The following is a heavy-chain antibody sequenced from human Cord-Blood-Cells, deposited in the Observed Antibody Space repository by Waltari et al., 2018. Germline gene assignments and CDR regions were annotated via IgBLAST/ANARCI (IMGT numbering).Heavy chain of an antibody. J-gene: IGHJ5*02. D-gene: IGHD1-1*01. CDR1: GFSLSTSGMC. V-gene: IGHV2-70*01. CDR2: LDWDDDK. CDR3: ARGRPTKDWNVWFDP. Sequence: QVTLRESGPALVKPTQTLTLTCTFSGFSLSTSGMCVSWIRQPPGKALEWLALLDWDDDKYYSTSLKTRLTISKDTSKNQVVLTMTNMDPVDTATYYCARGRPTKDWNVWFDPWGQGTLVTVSS.